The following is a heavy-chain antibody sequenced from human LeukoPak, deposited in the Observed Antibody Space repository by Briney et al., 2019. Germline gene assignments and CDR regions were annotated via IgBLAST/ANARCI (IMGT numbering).Heavy chain of an antibody. J-gene: IGHJ4*02. V-gene: IGHV4-59*01. D-gene: IGHD5-18*01. Sequence: SETLSLTCTVSGGSISSYYWSWIRQPPGKGLEWIGYIYYSGSTNYNPSLKSRVTISVDTSKNQFSLKLNSVTAADTAVYYCARGGYSYGYVSNWGQGTLVTVSS. CDR1: GGSISSYY. CDR3: ARGGYSYGYVSN. CDR2: IYYSGST.